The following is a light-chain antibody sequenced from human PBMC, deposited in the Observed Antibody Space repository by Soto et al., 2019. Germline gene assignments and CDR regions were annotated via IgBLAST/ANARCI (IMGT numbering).Light chain of an antibody. CDR2: YVS. CDR1: NIGSKR. CDR3: QGWDITTDHYV. Sequence: SYELTQPPSVSVAPEKTARLTCGGDNIGSKRVHWYRQKPGQAPVLVIYYVSDRPSGIPERFSGSNSGNTATLTINRVEAGDEADYYCQGWDITTDHYVFGTGTKVTVL. V-gene: IGLV3-21*04. J-gene: IGLJ1*01.